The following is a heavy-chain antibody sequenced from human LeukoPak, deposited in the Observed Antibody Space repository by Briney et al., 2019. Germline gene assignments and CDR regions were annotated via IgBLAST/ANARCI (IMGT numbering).Heavy chain of an antibody. V-gene: IGHV4-39*01. D-gene: IGHD2-2*01. CDR3: ARLRDIVVVRDY. Sequence: SETLSLTCTVSGGSISSSSYYWGWIRQPPGKGLEWIGSIYYSGSTYYNPSLKSRVTISVDTSKNQFSLKLSSVTAADTAVYYCARLRDIVVVRDYWGQGTLVTVSS. CDR2: IYYSGST. CDR1: GGSISSSSYY. J-gene: IGHJ4*02.